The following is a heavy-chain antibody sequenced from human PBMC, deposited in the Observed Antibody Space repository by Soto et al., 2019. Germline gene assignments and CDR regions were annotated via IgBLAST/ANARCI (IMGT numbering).Heavy chain of an antibody. J-gene: IGHJ3*02. CDR1: GFTLSSYS. Sequence: VGSLRLSCAASGFTLSSYSMNWVRQAPGKGLEWVSSITSSSSYIYYADSVKGRFTISRDNAKNSLYLQMNSLRVEDTAVYYCARAELAYCGGDCSGAFNIWGQGTMVTVSS. D-gene: IGHD2-21*02. CDR3: ARAELAYCGGDCSGAFNI. CDR2: ITSSSSYI. V-gene: IGHV3-21*01.